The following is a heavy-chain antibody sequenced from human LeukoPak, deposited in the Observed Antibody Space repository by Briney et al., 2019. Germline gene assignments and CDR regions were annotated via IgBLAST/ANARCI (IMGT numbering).Heavy chain of an antibody. J-gene: IGHJ3*02. D-gene: IGHD3-22*01. V-gene: IGHV3-23*01. CDR2: ISGSGGST. Sequence: GGSLRLSCAASGFNFSTYAMSWVRQAPGKGLEWVSGISGSGGSTYYADSVKGRFTISRDNSKNTLYLQMNSLRAEDTAVYYCAKYYYDSSGYSGDAFDIWGQGTMVTVSS. CDR1: GFNFSTYA. CDR3: AKYYYDSSGYSGDAFDI.